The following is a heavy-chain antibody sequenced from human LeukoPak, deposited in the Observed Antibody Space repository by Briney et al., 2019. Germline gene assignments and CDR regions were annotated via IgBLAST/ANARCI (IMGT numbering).Heavy chain of an antibody. D-gene: IGHD6-13*01. CDR1: GGSISSGGYS. J-gene: IGHJ4*02. V-gene: IGHV4-30-2*01. Sequence: PSETLSLTCAVSGGSISSGGYSWSWIRQPPGKGLEWIGYIYHSGSTYYNPSLKSRVTISVDRSKNQFSLKLSSVTAADTAVYYCARGGYVDPYVDYWGQGTLVTVSS. CDR2: IYHSGST. CDR3: ARGGYVDPYVDY.